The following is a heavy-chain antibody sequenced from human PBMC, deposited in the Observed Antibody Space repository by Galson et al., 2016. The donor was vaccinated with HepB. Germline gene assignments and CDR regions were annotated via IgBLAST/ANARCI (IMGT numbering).Heavy chain of an antibody. D-gene: IGHD2-8*02. CDR3: ARDFCTGVSCNHALGH. V-gene: IGHV1-18*01. J-gene: IGHJ4*02. Sequence: SVKVSCKASGYSFSSYGISWVRQAPGQGLEWMAWINTGTPGDTLYAQSLQGRLTLTTDPSTTTAYMNQRSLGSDDTAVYFCARDFCTGVSCNHALGHWGQGTLVTVSS. CDR1: GYSFSSYG. CDR2: INTGTPGDT.